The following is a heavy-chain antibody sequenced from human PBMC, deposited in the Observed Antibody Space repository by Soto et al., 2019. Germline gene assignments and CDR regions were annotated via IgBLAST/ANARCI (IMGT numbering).Heavy chain of an antibody. CDR1: GFTFSSYG. CDR3: AKDRGSYYYGLDV. V-gene: IGHV3-30*18. Sequence: QVQLVGSGGGVVQPGRSLRLSCAASGFTFSSYGMHWVRQAPGKGLEWVALTSYVGSNKYYADSVKGRFTISRDNSKSTLYLQMNSLRVEDMAVYYCAKDRGSYYYGLDVWGQGTTVTVSS. CDR2: TSYVGSNK. J-gene: IGHJ6*02. D-gene: IGHD3-10*01.